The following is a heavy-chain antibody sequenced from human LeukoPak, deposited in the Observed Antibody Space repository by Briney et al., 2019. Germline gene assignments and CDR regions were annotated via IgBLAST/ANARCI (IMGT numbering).Heavy chain of an antibody. Sequence: SSVKVSCKASGGTFSSYAISWVRQAPGQGLEWMGGIIPIFGTANYAQKFQGRVTITADESTSTAYMELSSLRSEDTAVYYCARDTRSYHYYYGMDVWGQGTTVTVSS. CDR1: GGTFSSYA. V-gene: IGHV1-69*01. CDR3: ARDTRSYHYYYGMDV. J-gene: IGHJ6*02. D-gene: IGHD4-17*01. CDR2: IIPIFGTA.